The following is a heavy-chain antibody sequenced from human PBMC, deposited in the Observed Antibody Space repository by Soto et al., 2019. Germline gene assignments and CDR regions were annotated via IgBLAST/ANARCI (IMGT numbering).Heavy chain of an antibody. CDR2: ITGSGGST. CDR1: GFTFGTYA. D-gene: IGHD5-18*01. V-gene: IGHV3-23*01. CDR3: AKDRSVDTRDWFDP. Sequence: GGSLRLSCAASGFTFGTYATNWVRQAPGKGLEWVSGITGSGGSTYYADSVKGRFTISRDNSKNTLYLQMNSLRGDDTAVYYCAKDRSVDTRDWFDPWGQGTLVTVSS. J-gene: IGHJ5*02.